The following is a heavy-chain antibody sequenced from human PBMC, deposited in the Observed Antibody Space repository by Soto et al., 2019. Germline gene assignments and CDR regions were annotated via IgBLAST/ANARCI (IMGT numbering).Heavy chain of an antibody. D-gene: IGHD1-7*01. CDR1: GFTFSSYS. CDR3: ARWPELTGTTSPYYYYGMDV. V-gene: IGHV3-48*02. J-gene: IGHJ6*02. CDR2: ISSSSSTI. Sequence: EVQLVESGGGLVQPGGSLRLSCAASGFTFSSYSMNWVRQAPGKGLEWVSYISSSSSTIYYADSVKGRFTISRDNAKNSLYLQMNSLRDEDTAVYYCARWPELTGTTSPYYYYGMDVWGQGTTVTVSS.